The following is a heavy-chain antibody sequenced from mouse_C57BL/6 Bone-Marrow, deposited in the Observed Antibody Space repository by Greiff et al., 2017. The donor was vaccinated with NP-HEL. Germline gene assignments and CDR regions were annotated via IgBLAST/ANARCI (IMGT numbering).Heavy chain of an antibody. CDR2: IDPSDSYT. V-gene: IGHV1-59*01. CDR3: ARDLVWVRQDAMDY. Sequence: QVHVKQPGAELVRPGTSVKLSCTASGYTFTSYWMNWVQQSPGQGLEWIGVIDPSDSYTNYNQKFKGKATLTVDTSSSQAYLQLNSLKSKDAAVYYYARDLVWVRQDAMDYWGQGTSVTVSS. D-gene: IGHD2-2*01. CDR1: GYTFTSYW. J-gene: IGHJ4*01.